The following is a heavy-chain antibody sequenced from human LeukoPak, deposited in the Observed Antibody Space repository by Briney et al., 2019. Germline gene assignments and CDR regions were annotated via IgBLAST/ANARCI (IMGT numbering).Heavy chain of an antibody. CDR3: ASKVWIQLAEVEDY. J-gene: IGHJ4*02. D-gene: IGHD5-18*01. CDR1: GVSISSSNSY. V-gene: IGHV4-39*01. CDR2: IYYSGNT. Sequence: SETLSLTCTVSGVSISSSNSYWGWIRQPPGKGLEWIGSIYYSGNTYYNASLKSQVSISIDTSKNQFSLRLTSVTAADTAVYYCASKVWIQLAEVEDYWGQGTLVTVSS.